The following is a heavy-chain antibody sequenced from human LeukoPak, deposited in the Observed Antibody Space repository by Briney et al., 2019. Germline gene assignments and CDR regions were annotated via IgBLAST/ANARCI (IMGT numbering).Heavy chain of an antibody. CDR1: GGSISSYY. D-gene: IGHD6-13*01. CDR2: IYYSGST. V-gene: IGHV4-59*01. J-gene: IGHJ1*01. Sequence: SETLSLTCTVSGGSISSYYWSWIRQPPGKGLEWIGYIYYSGSTNYNPSRKSRVTISVDTSNNQFSLKLSSVTAADTAVYYCARDSSSWSNEYFQHWGQGTLVTVSS. CDR3: ARDSSSWSNEYFQH.